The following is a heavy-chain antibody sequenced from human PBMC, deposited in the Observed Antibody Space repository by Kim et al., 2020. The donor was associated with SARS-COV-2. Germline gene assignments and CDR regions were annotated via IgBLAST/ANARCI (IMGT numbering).Heavy chain of an antibody. D-gene: IGHD2-2*01. Sequence: GGSLRLSCAASGFTFSNAWMSWVRQAPGKGLEWVGRIKSKTDVGTTDYAAPVKGRFTISRDDSKNTLYLQMNSLKTEDTAVYYCTTLVLVPAAIEVQGPDYWGQGTLVTVSS. CDR2: IKSKTDVGTT. CDR3: TTLVLVPAAIEVQGPDY. J-gene: IGHJ4*02. V-gene: IGHV3-15*01. CDR1: GFTFSNAW.